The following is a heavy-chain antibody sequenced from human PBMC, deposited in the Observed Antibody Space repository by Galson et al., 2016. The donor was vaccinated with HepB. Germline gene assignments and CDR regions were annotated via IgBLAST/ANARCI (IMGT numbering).Heavy chain of an antibody. CDR1: GDSIDAGDFH. D-gene: IGHD4/OR15-4a*01. V-gene: IGHV4-30-4*01. Sequence: TLSLTCTVTGDSIDAGDFHWSWLRQTPEKGLEWIGHVPNYGTNYNNPSLKRRPTNSLDVSKSQFSLNLESMTAADTAIYFCAMVRLPQGGFDIGGQGTRVTVSS. CDR2: VPNYGTN. J-gene: IGHJ3*02. CDR3: AMVRLPQGGFDI.